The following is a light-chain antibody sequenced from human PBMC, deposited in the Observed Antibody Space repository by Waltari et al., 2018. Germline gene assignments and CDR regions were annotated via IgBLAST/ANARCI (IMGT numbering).Light chain of an antibody. CDR3: QSADTDASVF. V-gene: IGLV3-25*03. CDR1: PLPKQY. CDR2: KDT. J-gene: IGLJ2*01. Sequence: SHELTQPPSVSVSPGQPARITCPGDPLPKQYAYWYQQKAGQAPVLLTYKDTERPSGIPERFSGSSSGTTVTLTISGVQAEDEADYYCQSADTDASVFFGGGTKLTVL.